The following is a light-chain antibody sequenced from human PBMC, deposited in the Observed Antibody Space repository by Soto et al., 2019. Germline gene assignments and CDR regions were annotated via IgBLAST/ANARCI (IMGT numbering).Light chain of an antibody. CDR3: GSWDSSLSAYV. CDR1: SSNIGAGFD. Sequence: QSVLTQPPSVSGAPGQRLTISCAGTSSNIGAGFDVHWYQQLPGTAPKLLIYANDDRPSGVPDRFSGSKSGTSATLGITGFQTGDEADYYCGSWDSSLSAYVFGTGTKVTVL. CDR2: AND. J-gene: IGLJ1*01. V-gene: IGLV1-40*01.